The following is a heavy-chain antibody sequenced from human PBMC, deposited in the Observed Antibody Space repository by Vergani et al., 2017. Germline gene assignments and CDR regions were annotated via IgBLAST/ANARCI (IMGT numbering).Heavy chain of an antibody. V-gene: IGHV4-59*01. CDR1: GGSISSYY. J-gene: IGHJ3*02. CDR3: ARFKYGGSYLDAFDI. D-gene: IGHD1-26*01. Sequence: QVQLQESGPGLVKPSETLSLTCTVSGGSISSYYWSWIRQPPGKGLEWIGYIYYSGSTNYNPSLKSRVTISVDTSKNQFPLKLSSVTAADTAVYYCARFKYGGSYLDAFDIWGQGTMVTVSS. CDR2: IYYSGST.